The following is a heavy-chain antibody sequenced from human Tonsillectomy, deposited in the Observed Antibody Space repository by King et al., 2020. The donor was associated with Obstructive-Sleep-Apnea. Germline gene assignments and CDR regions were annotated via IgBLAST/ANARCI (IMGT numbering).Heavy chain of an antibody. V-gene: IGHV3-9*01. CDR2: INWNSGRI. CDR1: GFIFGDYA. D-gene: IGHD1-26*01. CDR3: AKDLKWELFPSEYFQH. Sequence: QLVQSGGGLIQPGRSLRLSCAASGFIFGDYAMHWVRQAPGKGLEWVSGINWNSGRIGYADSVKGRFTVSRDNAKNSLYLQMNSLRAEDTALYYCAKDLKWELFPSEYFQHWGQGTLVTVSS. J-gene: IGHJ1*01.